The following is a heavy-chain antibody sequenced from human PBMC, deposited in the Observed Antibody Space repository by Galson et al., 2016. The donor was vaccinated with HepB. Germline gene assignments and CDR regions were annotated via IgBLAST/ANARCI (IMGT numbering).Heavy chain of an antibody. Sequence: SETLSLTCTVSGYSITRGGYYWSWLRQHPGKGLEWIGHIYYSGSTNYNPSLKSRVTISVYTSKHQFSLNMSSVTAADTAVYYCARGSRIAANWFDPWGQGTLATVSS. CDR2: IYYSGST. D-gene: IGHD6-13*01. V-gene: IGHV4-61*08. CDR1: GYSITRGGYY. J-gene: IGHJ5*02. CDR3: ARGSRIAANWFDP.